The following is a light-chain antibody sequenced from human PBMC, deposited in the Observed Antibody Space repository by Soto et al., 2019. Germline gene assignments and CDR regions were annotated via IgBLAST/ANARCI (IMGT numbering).Light chain of an antibody. V-gene: IGKV3-20*01. CDR1: QSFSSSY. Sequence: EIVLTQSPGTLSLSPGERATLSCRASQSFSSSYLAWYQQKPGQAPRLLIYGASSRATGIPARFSGSGYGTDFTLTISSLEPEDSAVYYCQHYGSALFTFGPGTKVDVK. CDR3: QHYGSALFT. J-gene: IGKJ3*01. CDR2: GAS.